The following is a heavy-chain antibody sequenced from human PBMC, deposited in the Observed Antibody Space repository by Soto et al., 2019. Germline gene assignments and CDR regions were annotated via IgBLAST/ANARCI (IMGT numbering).Heavy chain of an antibody. CDR1: GGTFSSYT. CDR2: IIPILGIA. D-gene: IGHD1-26*01. V-gene: IGHV1-69*02. CDR3: ASFIGWGGATFDY. J-gene: IGHJ4*02. Sequence: ASVKVSCKASGGTFSSYTISWVRQAPGQGLEWMGRIIPILGIANYAQKFQGRVTITADKSTSTAYMELSSLRSEDTAVYYCASFIGWGGATFDYWGQGTLVTVSS.